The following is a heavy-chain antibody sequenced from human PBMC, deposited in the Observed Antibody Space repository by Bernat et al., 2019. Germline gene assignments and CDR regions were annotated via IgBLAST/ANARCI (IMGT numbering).Heavy chain of an antibody. D-gene: IGHD1-26*01. Sequence: QLQLQESGPGLVKPSETLSLTCTVSGGSISSSSYYWGWIRQPPGKGLEWIGSICYSESTYYNPSLKSRVTISVDTSKNQFSLKLSSVTAADTAVYYCATLPAPYSGSYYPDYWGQGTLVTVSS. CDR1: GGSISSSSYY. CDR3: ATLPAPYSGSYYPDY. J-gene: IGHJ4*02. V-gene: IGHV4-39*01. CDR2: ICYSEST.